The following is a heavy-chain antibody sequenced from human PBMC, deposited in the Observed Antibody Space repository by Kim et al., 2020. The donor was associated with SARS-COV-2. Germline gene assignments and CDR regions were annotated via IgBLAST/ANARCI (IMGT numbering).Heavy chain of an antibody. D-gene: IGHD2-2*03. CDR2: IHYSGTT. CDR1: GGSISSSNYY. CDR3: ARDERRVGYAFDI. Sequence: SETLSLTCTVSGGSISSSNYYWGWIRQPPGKGLEWIGSIHYSGTTYYNPSLRSRVTISVDTSKNQFSLKLSSETAVDTAVYYCARDERRVGYAFDIWGQGTMVTVSS. V-gene: IGHV4-39*07. J-gene: IGHJ3*02.